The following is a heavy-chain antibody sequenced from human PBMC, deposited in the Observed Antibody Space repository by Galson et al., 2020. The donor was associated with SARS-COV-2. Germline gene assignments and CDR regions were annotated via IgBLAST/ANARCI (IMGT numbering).Heavy chain of an antibody. CDR3: ARAGAIWFGLIQSFDY. CDR1: GGSISSGGYY. J-gene: IGHJ4*02. CDR2: IYYSGST. Sequence: SQTLSLTCTVSGGSISSGGYYWSWIRQHPGKGLEWIGYIYYSGSTYYNPSLKSRVTISVDTSKNQFSLKLSSVTAADTAVYYCARAGAIWFGLIQSFDYWGQGTLVTVSS. V-gene: IGHV4-31*03. D-gene: IGHD3-10*01.